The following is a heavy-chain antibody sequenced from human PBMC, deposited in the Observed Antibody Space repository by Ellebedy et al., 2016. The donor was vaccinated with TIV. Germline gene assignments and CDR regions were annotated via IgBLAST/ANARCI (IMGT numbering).Heavy chain of an antibody. CDR2: INQGGSVK. D-gene: IGHD4-17*01. J-gene: IGHJ3*01. CDR3: ATDGSYGDYRSPTHAFVF. Sequence: GESLKISCTASGFTFTPYSMNWVRQAPGKGLEWVANINQGGSVKYYVDSVKGRFTISRDNAKNSLYLQLNSLRAEDTAVYYCATDGSYGDYRSPTHAFVFWGQGTMVSVAS. V-gene: IGHV3-7*01. CDR1: GFTFTPYS.